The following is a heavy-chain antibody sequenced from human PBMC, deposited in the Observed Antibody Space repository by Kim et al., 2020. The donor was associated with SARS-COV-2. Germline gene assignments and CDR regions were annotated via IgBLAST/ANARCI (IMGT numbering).Heavy chain of an antibody. CDR1: GGSISSGGYY. Sequence: SETLSLTCTVSGGSISSGGYYWSWIRQHPGKGLEWIGYIYYSGSTYYNPSLKSRVTISVDTSKNQFSLKLSSVTAADTAVYYCARGTHSSSWYENWFDPWGQGTLVTVSS. V-gene: IGHV4-31*03. J-gene: IGHJ5*02. D-gene: IGHD6-13*01. CDR3: ARGTHSSSWYENWFDP. CDR2: IYYSGST.